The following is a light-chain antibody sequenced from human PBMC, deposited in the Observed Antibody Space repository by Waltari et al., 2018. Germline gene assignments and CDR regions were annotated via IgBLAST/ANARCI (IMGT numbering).Light chain of an antibody. J-gene: IGLJ2*01. CDR2: EVS. Sequence: QSALTQPPSASGSPGQSVTVSCTGTSSDVGGYNYVSWYQQHPGKAPKLMLYEVSKRPSGVPDRFAGSKSGTMASLTVSGLQAEDEADYYCSSYAGSEVVIFGGGTKLTVL. CDR3: SSYAGSEVVI. CDR1: SSDVGGYNY. V-gene: IGLV2-8*01.